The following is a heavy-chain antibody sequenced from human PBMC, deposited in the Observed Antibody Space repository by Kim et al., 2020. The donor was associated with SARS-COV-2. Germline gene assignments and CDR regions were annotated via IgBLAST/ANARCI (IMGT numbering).Heavy chain of an antibody. J-gene: IGHJ3*02. CDR3: TTVFLVGAYAPYAFDM. D-gene: IGHD1-26*01. Sequence: GGSLRLSCAASGFTFSNAWMSWVRQAPGKGLEWVGRIKSKTDGGTTDYAAPVKGRFTISRDDSKNTPYLQMNSLKTEETAVYYCTTVFLVGAYAPYAFDMWGQGTMVTVSS. CDR2: IKSKTDGGTT. CDR1: GFTFSNAW. V-gene: IGHV3-15*01.